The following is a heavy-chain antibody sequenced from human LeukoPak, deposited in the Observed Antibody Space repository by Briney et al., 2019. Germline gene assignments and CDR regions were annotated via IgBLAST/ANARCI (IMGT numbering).Heavy chain of an antibody. V-gene: IGHV1-2*02. CDR1: GYTFTGYY. J-gene: IGHJ4*02. D-gene: IGHD3-9*01. CDR3: ARRMDYDILTGSPPGYYFDY. CDR2: INPNSGGT. Sequence: ASVKVSCKASGYTFTGYYMHWVRQAPGQGLEWMGWINPNSGGTNYAQKFQGRVTMTRDTSISTAYMELSRLRSDDAAVYYCARRMDYDILTGSPPGYYFDYWGQGTLVTVSS.